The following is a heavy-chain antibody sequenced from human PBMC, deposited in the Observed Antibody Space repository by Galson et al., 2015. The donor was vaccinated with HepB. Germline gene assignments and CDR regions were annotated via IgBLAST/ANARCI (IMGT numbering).Heavy chain of an antibody. CDR2: INTDTGNP. Sequence: SVKVSCKASGYTFTTYAMNWVRQAPGQGLEWMGWINTDTGNPTYAQGFTGRFVFSLDTSVSTAYLQISSLKAEDTAVYYCARLGLELLDGMDVWGQGTTVTVSS. V-gene: IGHV7-4-1*02. CDR3: ARLGLELLDGMDV. J-gene: IGHJ6*02. D-gene: IGHD1-7*01. CDR1: GYTFTTYA.